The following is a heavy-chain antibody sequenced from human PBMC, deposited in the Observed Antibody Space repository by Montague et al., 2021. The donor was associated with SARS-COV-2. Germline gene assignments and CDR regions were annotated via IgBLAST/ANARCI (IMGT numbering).Heavy chain of an antibody. V-gene: IGHV4-4*02. J-gene: IGHJ4*02. CDR2: SYLNGFT. Sequence: SETLSLTCVVSDVSISCSKWWCWVRQSPGKGLEWVGESYLNGFTTYNPSVKSRGTISLDDSRSQFFLRLTAVTAAAAAVYFCARGGRGNRGFDYWGQGALVTVSS. CDR3: ARGGRGNRGFDY. D-gene: IGHD3-10*01. CDR1: DVSISCSKW.